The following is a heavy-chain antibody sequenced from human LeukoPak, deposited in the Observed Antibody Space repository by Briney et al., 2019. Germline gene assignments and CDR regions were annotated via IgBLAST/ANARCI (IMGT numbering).Heavy chain of an antibody. Sequence: GGSLRLSCAASGFTFSSYSMNWVRQAPGKGLEWVSGISDSGGSTYYADSVKGRFTVSRDNSKNTLYLQMSSLRAEDTAVYYCAKGYSSGSYDYWGQGTLVTVSS. D-gene: IGHD3-10*01. CDR3: AKGYSSGSYDY. J-gene: IGHJ4*02. V-gene: IGHV3-23*01. CDR2: ISDSGGST. CDR1: GFTFSSYS.